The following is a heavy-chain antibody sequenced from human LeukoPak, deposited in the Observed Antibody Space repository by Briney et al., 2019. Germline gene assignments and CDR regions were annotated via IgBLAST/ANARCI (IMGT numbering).Heavy chain of an antibody. CDR2: IYYSGST. Sequence: SQTLSLTCTVSGGSISNINYSWSWIRRPPGKGLEWIGYIYYSGSTYYNPALRSRVTISVDRSKNHFSLELSSVTAADTAVYYCARDSRGQQRAFDIWGQGTMVTVSS. J-gene: IGHJ3*02. D-gene: IGHD6-13*01. CDR3: ARDSRGQQRAFDI. V-gene: IGHV4-30-2*01. CDR1: GGSISNINYS.